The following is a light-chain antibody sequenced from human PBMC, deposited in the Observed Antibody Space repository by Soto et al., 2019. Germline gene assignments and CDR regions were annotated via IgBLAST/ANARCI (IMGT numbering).Light chain of an antibody. J-gene: IGKJ5*01. CDR3: QHYVSPPIT. CDR2: GAS. CDR1: QSVSSSY. V-gene: IGKV3-20*01. Sequence: ELVLTQSPATLSLSPGERATLSCRASQSVSSSYLAWYQQKPGQAPRLLVYGASSRATGISDRFSGSGSGTDFTLTISRLEPEDFAVYYCQHYVSPPITFGQGTRLEIK.